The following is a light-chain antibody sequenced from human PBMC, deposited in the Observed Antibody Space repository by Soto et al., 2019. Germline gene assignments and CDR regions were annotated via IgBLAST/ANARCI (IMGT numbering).Light chain of an antibody. CDR1: QSVSTRS. V-gene: IGKV3-20*01. CDR2: GAS. J-gene: IGKJ1*01. CDR3: KQDATTPPWT. Sequence: ETVLTKSPCALCLSTGERATLSCRASQSVSTRSLAWYQQKPGQAPRLLISGASSRAADIPDRFSGSGSGTDFTLAISSLETSDYPVYYSKQDATTPPWTFGEGTRLDIK.